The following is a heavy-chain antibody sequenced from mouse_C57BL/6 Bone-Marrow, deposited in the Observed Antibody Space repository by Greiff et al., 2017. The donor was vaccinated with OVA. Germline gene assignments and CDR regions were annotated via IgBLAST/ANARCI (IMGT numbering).Heavy chain of an antibody. V-gene: IGHV1-82*01. CDR2: IYPGDGDT. CDR3: APMVRDWFAY. CDR1: GYAFSSSW. Sequence: LQESGPELVKPGASVKISCKASGYAFSSSWMNWVKQRPGKGLEWIGRIYPGDGDTNYNGKFKGKATLTADKSSSTAYMQLSSLTSEDSAVYFCAPMVRDWFAYWGQGTLVTVSA. D-gene: IGHD2-2*01. J-gene: IGHJ3*01.